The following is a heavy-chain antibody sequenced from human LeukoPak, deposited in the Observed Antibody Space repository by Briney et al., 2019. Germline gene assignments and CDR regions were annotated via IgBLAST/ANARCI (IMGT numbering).Heavy chain of an antibody. CDR2: INPGDGST. V-gene: IGHV1-46*01. CDR3: ARDAGSSWHN. J-gene: IGHJ4*02. Sequence: ASVKVSCKASGYTFSLYYLHWVRQAPGQGPEWMGMINPGDGSTTYRQKFQGRVTMTRDMSTRTVYMELSGLRFDDTAVYYCARDAGSSWHNWGQGTLVTVSS. CDR1: GYTFSLYY. D-gene: IGHD6-13*01.